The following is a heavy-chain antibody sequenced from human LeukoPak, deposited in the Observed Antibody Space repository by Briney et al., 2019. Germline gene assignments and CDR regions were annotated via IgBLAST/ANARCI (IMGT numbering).Heavy chain of an antibody. CDR2: VSGSGSTV. Sequence: GGSLRLSCAASGFTFSDQIMNWVRQLPGKRLEWVAYVSGSGSTVYYADSVTGRFTISRANRKSSLYLQMNSLRVDDTALYYCVRQFASWGQGTLVTVSS. V-gene: IGHV3-48*01. CDR3: VRQFAS. J-gene: IGHJ4*02. CDR1: GFTFSDQI.